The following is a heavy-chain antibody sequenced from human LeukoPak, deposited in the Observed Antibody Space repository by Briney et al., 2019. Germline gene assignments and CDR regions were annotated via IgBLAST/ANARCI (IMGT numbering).Heavy chain of an antibody. Sequence: GASVKVSCKASGYTFTDYYMHWVQQAPGKGLEWMGRVDPEDGETIYAEKFQGRVTITADTSTDTAYMELSSLRSEDTAVYYCATEEAFYDLRGPLGYWGQGTLVTVSS. V-gene: IGHV1-69-2*01. CDR3: ATEEAFYDLRGPLGY. CDR2: VDPEDGET. J-gene: IGHJ4*02. D-gene: IGHD3-3*01. CDR1: GYTFTDYY.